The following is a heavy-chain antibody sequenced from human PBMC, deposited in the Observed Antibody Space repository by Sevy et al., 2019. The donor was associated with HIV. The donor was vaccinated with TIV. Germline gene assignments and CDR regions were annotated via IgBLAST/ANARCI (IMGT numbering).Heavy chain of an antibody. J-gene: IGHJ4*02. Sequence: ASVKVSCKASGYTFTGYYMHWMRQAPGQGLEWMGWMNPDSGDPTYAPKFQGRVTLTRDTSINTAYMDLRRLKSDDTAVYYCVRDDRDGYFEHWGQGTLVTVSS. CDR2: MNPDSGDP. CDR1: GYTFTGYY. CDR3: VRDDRDGYFEH. V-gene: IGHV1-2*02.